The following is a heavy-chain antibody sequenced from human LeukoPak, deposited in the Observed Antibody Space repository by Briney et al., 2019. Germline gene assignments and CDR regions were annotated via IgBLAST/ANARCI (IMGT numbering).Heavy chain of an antibody. CDR1: GGSISSGDYY. Sequence: SETLSLTCTVSGGSISSGDYYWSWIRQPPGKGLEWIGYSYYSGSTYHNPSLKSRVTISVDTSKNQFSLKLSSVTAADTAVYYCASTYDSSGSSFNIWGQGTMVTVSS. J-gene: IGHJ3*02. D-gene: IGHD3-22*01. CDR2: SYYSGST. V-gene: IGHV4-31*03. CDR3: ASTYDSSGSSFNI.